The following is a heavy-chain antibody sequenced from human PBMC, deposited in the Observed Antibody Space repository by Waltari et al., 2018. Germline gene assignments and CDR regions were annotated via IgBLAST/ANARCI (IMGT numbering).Heavy chain of an antibody. V-gene: IGHV4-34*01. CDR1: GGSFSGYY. J-gene: IGHJ6*02. CDR2: INHSGST. CDR3: ARGRAYGSGSLYYYYGMDV. Sequence: QVQLQPWGAGLLKPSETLSLTCAVYGGSFSGYYWSWIRQTPGTGLEWIGEINHSGSTNYNPSLKSRVTISVDTSKNQFSLKLSSVTAADTAVYYCARGRAYGSGSLYYYYGMDVWGQGTTVTVSS. D-gene: IGHD3-10*01.